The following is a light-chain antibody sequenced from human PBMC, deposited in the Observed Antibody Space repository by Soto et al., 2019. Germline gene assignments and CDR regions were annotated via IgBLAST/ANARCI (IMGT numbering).Light chain of an antibody. CDR3: QKYNGAPFT. Sequence: IQMTQSPSSLSASVGDRVTITCRASQGIGNYLAWYQQKPGKGPQLLIYAASTLISGVPSRFSGSGSETDFTLTISSLQPEDVATYYCQKYNGAPFTFGPGTKVDIK. CDR1: QGIGNY. J-gene: IGKJ3*01. V-gene: IGKV1-27*01. CDR2: AAS.